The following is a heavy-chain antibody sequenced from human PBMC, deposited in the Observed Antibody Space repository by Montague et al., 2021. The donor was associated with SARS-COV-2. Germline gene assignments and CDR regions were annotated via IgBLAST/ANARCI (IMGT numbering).Heavy chain of an antibody. CDR3: ARAAPGY. Sequence: SETLSLTCAVYGGSFSDYYWTWIRQSPGRGLEWIGQINYGGSTKYNPSLRSRVTISIDTSKNQFSLKLTSVTAADAAVYYCARAAPGYWGQGTLVTVSS. CDR1: GGSFSDYY. D-gene: IGHD1-1*01. CDR2: INYGGST. V-gene: IGHV4-34*01. J-gene: IGHJ4*02.